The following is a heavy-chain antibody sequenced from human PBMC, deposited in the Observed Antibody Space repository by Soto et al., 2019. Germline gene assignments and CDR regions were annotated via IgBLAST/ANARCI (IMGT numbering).Heavy chain of an antibody. Sequence: SETLSLTCTVSGGSMRNYFWTWIRRPPGRGLEWIGYIHYSGATSFFPSYNPSLRGRVTISEDTSKNQFSLKSLSVTTADTAVYFCAAGEASSRNLVPYYLDFWGQGTLVTVSS. CDR2: IHYSGATSFFP. J-gene: IGHJ4*02. CDR1: GGSMRNYF. CDR3: AAGEASSRNLVPYYLDF. D-gene: IGHD6-13*01. V-gene: IGHV4-59*01.